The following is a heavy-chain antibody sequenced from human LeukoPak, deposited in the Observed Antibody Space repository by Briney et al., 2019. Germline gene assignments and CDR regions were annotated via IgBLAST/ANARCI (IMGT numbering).Heavy chain of an antibody. CDR1: GLTFINFG. V-gene: IGHV3-7*01. CDR3: ARDRNTDFWSGYYTNYFDY. Sequence: GGTLRLSCAASGLTFINFGMNWVRQAPGKGLEWVANIKQDGSEKYYVDSVKGRFTISRDNAKNSLYLQMNSLRAEDTAVYYCARDRNTDFWSGYYTNYFDYWGQGTLVTVSS. D-gene: IGHD3-3*01. J-gene: IGHJ4*02. CDR2: IKQDGSEK.